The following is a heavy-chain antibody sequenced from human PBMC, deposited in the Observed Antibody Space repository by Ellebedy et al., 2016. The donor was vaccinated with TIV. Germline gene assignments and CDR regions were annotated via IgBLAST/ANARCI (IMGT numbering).Heavy chain of an antibody. V-gene: IGHV3-33*01. J-gene: IGHJ5*02. Sequence: GGSLRLSXAASGFTFSSYGMHWVRQAPGKGLEWVAVIWYDGSNKYYADSVKGRFTISRDDSKNTLYLQMNSLRAEDTAVYYCARNRIVVVDRRQRSWLDPWGQGTLVTVSS. CDR3: ARNRIVVVDRRQRSWLDP. CDR2: IWYDGSNK. CDR1: GFTFSSYG. D-gene: IGHD2-15*01.